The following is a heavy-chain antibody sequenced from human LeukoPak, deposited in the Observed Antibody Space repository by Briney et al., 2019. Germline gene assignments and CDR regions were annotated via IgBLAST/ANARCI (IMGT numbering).Heavy chain of an antibody. D-gene: IGHD3-10*01. V-gene: IGHV3-23*01. CDR1: GFTISTYG. Sequence: GGSLRLSCAASGFTISTYGMSWVRQAPGKGLEWVSSISGPTTYYADSVKGRFTISRDTSKNSVYLQMNSLRAEDTVVYYCAKSVYHSGNYWGQGTLVTVSS. J-gene: IGHJ4*02. CDR2: ISGPTT. CDR3: AKSVYHSGNY.